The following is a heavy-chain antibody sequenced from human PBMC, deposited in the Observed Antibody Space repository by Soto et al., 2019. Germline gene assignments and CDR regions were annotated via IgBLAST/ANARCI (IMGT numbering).Heavy chain of an antibody. D-gene: IGHD3-3*01. Sequence: GGSLRLSCAASGFTFSGSAMHWVRQASGKGLEWVGRIRSKANSYATAYGASVKGRFTISRDDSKNTAYLQMNSLKTEETAVYYCTSRITIFYGMDVWGQGTTVTVSS. J-gene: IGHJ6*02. CDR1: GFTFSGSA. CDR3: TSRITIFYGMDV. CDR2: IRSKANSYAT. V-gene: IGHV3-73*01.